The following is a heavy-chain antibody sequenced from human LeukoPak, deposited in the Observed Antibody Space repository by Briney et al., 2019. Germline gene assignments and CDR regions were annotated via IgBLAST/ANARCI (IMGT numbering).Heavy chain of an antibody. CDR2: IKQDGSQK. Sequence: PGGSLTLSCAASGFTFSDYYMSWIRQAPGKGLEWVANIKQDGSQKNYVDSVRGRFTISRDNAKNSLYLQMNSLRAEDTAVYYCAKDRGWELLYLDYWGQGTLVTVSS. CDR1: GFTFSDYY. V-gene: IGHV3-7*01. J-gene: IGHJ4*02. CDR3: AKDRGWELLYLDY. D-gene: IGHD1-26*01.